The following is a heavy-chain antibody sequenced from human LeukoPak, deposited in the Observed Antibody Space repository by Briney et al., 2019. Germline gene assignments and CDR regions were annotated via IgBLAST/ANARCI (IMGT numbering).Heavy chain of an antibody. CDR3: ARDRVVVAATEGYYFDY. V-gene: IGHV3-33*01. Sequence: QTGGSLRLSCVASGFTFSSYAMHWVRQAPGKGLEWVAVIWYDGSNKYYGDSVKGRFTISRDNSKNTLYLQMNGLRAEDTAVYYCARDRVVVAATEGYYFDYWGQGSLVTVSS. CDR1: GFTFSSYA. D-gene: IGHD2-15*01. CDR2: IWYDGSNK. J-gene: IGHJ4*02.